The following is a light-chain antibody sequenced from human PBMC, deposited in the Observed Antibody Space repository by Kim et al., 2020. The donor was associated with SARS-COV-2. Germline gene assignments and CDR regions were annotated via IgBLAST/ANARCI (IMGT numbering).Light chain of an antibody. V-gene: IGKV3-20*01. CDR2: DAS. Sequence: PGERATLSCRASQSVSRNFLAWYQQKPGQAPRLLIYDASNRVTGIPDRFSGSGSGTDFTLTISRLEPEDFAVFYCHQYGSSPRTFGQGTKVEIK. CDR3: HQYGSSPRT. CDR1: QSVSRNF. J-gene: IGKJ1*01.